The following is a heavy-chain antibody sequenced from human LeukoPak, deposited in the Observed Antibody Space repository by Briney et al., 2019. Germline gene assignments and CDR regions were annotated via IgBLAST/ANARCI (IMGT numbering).Heavy chain of an antibody. V-gene: IGHV3-7*01. J-gene: IGHJ4*02. Sequence: GGSLRLSCAASGFTFGTSWMDWVRQAPGKGLEWVANIKADGTEKYYVDFVRGRFTISRDNAKNSLDLQMNSLRAEDTAVYYCSFSLNYWGQGTLVTVSS. CDR1: GFTFGTSW. CDR2: IKADGTEK. CDR3: SFSLNY.